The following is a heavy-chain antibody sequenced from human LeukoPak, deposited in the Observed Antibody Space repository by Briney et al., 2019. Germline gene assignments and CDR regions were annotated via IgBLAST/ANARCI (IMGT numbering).Heavy chain of an antibody. J-gene: IGHJ5*02. Sequence: PSETLSLTCSVSGGSITNSSYYWGWIRPPPGKGLEWIGSIFYSGTTFYNPSLESRVTISVDPSKTQFSLKLSSVTAADTAMYYCASHSSYVSPFRSWGRGPLVTVSP. V-gene: IGHV4-39*01. D-gene: IGHD3-10*02. CDR3: ASHSSYVSPFRS. CDR2: IFYSGTT. CDR1: GGSITNSSYY.